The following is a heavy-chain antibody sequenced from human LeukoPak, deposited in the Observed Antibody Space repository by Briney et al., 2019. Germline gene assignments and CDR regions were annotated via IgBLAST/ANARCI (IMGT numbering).Heavy chain of an antibody. CDR1: GFTFSSYS. D-gene: IGHD6-19*01. Sequence: PGGSLRLSCAASGFTFSSYSMNWVRQAPGKGLEWVSSISSSSSYIYYADSVKGRFTISRDNAKSSLYLQMNSLRAEDTAVYCCARGLQQWLVQYWGQGTLVTVSS. J-gene: IGHJ4*02. CDR2: ISSSSSYI. V-gene: IGHV3-21*01. CDR3: ARGLQQWLVQY.